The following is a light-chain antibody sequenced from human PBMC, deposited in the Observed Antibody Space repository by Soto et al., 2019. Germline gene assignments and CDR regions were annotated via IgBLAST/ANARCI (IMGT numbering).Light chain of an antibody. J-gene: IGKJ1*01. CDR3: LQHNSYPWT. V-gene: IGKV1-17*01. Sequence: DIQMTQSPSSLSASVGDRVTITCRASQGIRNELGWYQQKPVKAPKRLIYAASSLQSGVPSRFGGSGSGTEFTLTITSLQPEDFATYYCLQHNSYPWTFGQGTKVEIK. CDR1: QGIRNE. CDR2: AAS.